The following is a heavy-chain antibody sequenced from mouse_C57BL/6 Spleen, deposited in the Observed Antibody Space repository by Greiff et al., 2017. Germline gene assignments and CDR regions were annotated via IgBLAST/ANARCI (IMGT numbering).Heavy chain of an antibody. J-gene: IGHJ4*01. CDR2: IYPGDGDT. Sequence: VKLVESGPELVKPGASVKISCKASGYAFSSSWMNWVKQRPGKGLEWIGRIYPGDGDTNYNGKFKGKATLTADKSSSTAYMQLSSLTSEDSAVYFCARFHYYGSSYEAMDYWGQGTSVTVSS. CDR3: ARFHYYGSSYEAMDY. V-gene: IGHV1-82*01. D-gene: IGHD1-1*01. CDR1: GYAFSSSW.